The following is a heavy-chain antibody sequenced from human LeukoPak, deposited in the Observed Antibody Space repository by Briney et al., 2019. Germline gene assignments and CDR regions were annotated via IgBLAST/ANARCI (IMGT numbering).Heavy chain of an antibody. J-gene: IGHJ4*02. V-gene: IGHV3-20*04. D-gene: IGHD6-13*01. CDR2: INWDGTNT. CDR1: GGTTDDYG. CDR3: VKDVSSNWYSFDY. Sequence: GGSLRLSCAASGGTTDDYGMSWVRQAPGKGLEWVSGINWDGTNTYYAESVKGRFTISRDSAEKSLYLQMNSLRDDDTAFYYCVKDVSSNWYSFDYWDQGTLVTVSS.